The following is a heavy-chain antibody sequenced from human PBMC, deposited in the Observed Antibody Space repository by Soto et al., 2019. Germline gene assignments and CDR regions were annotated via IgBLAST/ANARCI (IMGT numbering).Heavy chain of an antibody. V-gene: IGHV4-59*01. J-gene: IGHJ5*02. CDR2: IYYSGST. Sequence: SETLSLTCTVSGGSISSYYWSWIRQPPGKGLEWIGYIYYSGSTNYNPSLKSRVTISVDTSKNQFSLKLSSVTAADTAVYYCARSVAAQRRHLHFDHKNNWFDPWGQGTLVTVSS. D-gene: IGHD2-15*01. CDR3: ARSVAAQRRHLHFDHKNNWFDP. CDR1: GGSISSYY.